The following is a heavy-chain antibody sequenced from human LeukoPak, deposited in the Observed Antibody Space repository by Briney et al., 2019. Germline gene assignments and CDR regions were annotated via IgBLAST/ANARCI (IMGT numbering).Heavy chain of an antibody. CDR3: ARGPKPTPNTVTPYYYYYYMDV. CDR2: IYSGGST. J-gene: IGHJ6*03. Sequence: PGGSLRLSCAASGFTVSSNDMSWVRQAPGKGLECISVIYSGGSTDYADSVKGRLTISRDNSKNTLCLQMNSLRAEDTAVYYCARGPKPTPNTVTPYYYYYYMDVWGKGTTVTVSS. V-gene: IGHV3-53*01. D-gene: IGHD4-17*01. CDR1: GFTVSSND.